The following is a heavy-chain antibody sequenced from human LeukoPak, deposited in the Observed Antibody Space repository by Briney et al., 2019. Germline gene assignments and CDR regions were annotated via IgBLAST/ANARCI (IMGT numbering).Heavy chain of an antibody. CDR1: GGTFSSYA. CDR2: IIPILGIA. V-gene: IGHV1-69*04. Sequence: SVKVSCKASGGTFSSYAISWVRRAPGQGLEWMGRIIPILGIANYAQKFQGRVTITADKSTSTAYMELSSLRPEDTAVYYCARDRYGSGSYSNEGGYWGQGTLVTVSS. D-gene: IGHD3-10*01. J-gene: IGHJ4*02. CDR3: ARDRYGSGSYSNEGGY.